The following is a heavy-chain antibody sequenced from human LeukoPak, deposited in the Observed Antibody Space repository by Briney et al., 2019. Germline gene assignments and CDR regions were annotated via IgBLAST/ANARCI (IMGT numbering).Heavy chain of an antibody. CDR3: AKLCGGDCYIDR. CDR1: GFTFSSYG. CDR2: ISYDGSNK. D-gene: IGHD2-21*02. Sequence: GGSLRLSCAASGFTFSSYGMHWVRQAPGKGLEWVAVISYDGSNKYYADSVKGRFTISRDNSKSTLYLQMNSLRAEDTAVYYCAKLCGGDCYIDRWGQGTLVTVSS. V-gene: IGHV3-30*18. J-gene: IGHJ4*02.